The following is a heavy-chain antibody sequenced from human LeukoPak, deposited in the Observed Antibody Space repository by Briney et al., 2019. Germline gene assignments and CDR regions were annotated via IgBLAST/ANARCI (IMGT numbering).Heavy chain of an antibody. CDR3: AKAMLGYCSGGSCYDYAY. J-gene: IGHJ4*02. CDR2: ISGSGGST. Sequence: GGSLRLSCAASGFTFSSYAMSWVRQAPGRGLEWVSAISGSGGSTYYADSVKGRFTISRDNSKNTLYLQMNSLRAEDTAVYYCAKAMLGYCSGGSCYDYAYWGQGTLVTVSS. D-gene: IGHD2-15*01. CDR1: GFTFSSYA. V-gene: IGHV3-23*01.